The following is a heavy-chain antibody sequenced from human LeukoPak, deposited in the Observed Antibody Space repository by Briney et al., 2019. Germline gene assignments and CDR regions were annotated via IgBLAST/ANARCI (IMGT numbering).Heavy chain of an antibody. J-gene: IGHJ5*02. CDR1: GGSISSSSYY. D-gene: IGHD6-13*01. V-gene: IGHV4-39*01. Sequence: SETLSLTCTVSGGSISSSSYYWGWIRQPPGKGLEWIGSTYYSGSTYYNPSLKSRVTVSVDTSKNQFSLKLSSVTAADTAVYYCARHFSGIADNWFDPWGQGTLVTVSS. CDR3: ARHFSGIADNWFDP. CDR2: TYYSGST.